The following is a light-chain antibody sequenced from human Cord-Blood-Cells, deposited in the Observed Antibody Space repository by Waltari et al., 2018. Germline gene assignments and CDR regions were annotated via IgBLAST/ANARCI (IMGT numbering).Light chain of an antibody. Sequence: IVMTQSLDSLALSQGERAPINCKSSQSVLYSSNNKNYLAWYQQKPGQPPKLLIYWASTRESGVPDRFSGSGSGTDFTLTISSLQAEDVAVYYCQQYYSTPYTFGQGTKLEIK. CDR3: QQYYSTPYT. V-gene: IGKV4-1*01. CDR2: WAS. CDR1: QSVLYSSNNKNY. J-gene: IGKJ2*01.